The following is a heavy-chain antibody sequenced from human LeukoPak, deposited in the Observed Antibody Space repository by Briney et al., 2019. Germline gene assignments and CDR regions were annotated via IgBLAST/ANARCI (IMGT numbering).Heavy chain of an antibody. CDR2: ISAYNGNT. CDR1: GYTFNTYG. J-gene: IGHJ5*02. Sequence: ASVKVSCKASGYTFNTYGISWVRQAPGQGLEWMGWISAYNGNTNYAQKFQGRVTMTTDTSTSTAYMELRRLRSDDTAVYYCARDTSGSYYREPSGGGFDPWGQGTLVTVSS. V-gene: IGHV1-18*01. CDR3: ARDTSGSYYREPSGGGFDP. D-gene: IGHD3-10*01.